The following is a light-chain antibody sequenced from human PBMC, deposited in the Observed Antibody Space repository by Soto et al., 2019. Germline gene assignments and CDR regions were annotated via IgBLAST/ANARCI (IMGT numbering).Light chain of an antibody. CDR1: SSNIGINY. CDR3: ATWNDSQSSRV. J-gene: IGLJ3*02. V-gene: IGLV1-47*02. CDR2: SNN. Sequence: QTVVTQPPSASGTPGQMVTISCSGSSSNIGINYVFWYRHLPGAAPQLLIFSNNQRASGVPDRFSGSKSGTSGSLSISGLRSEDEANHYCATWNDSQSSRVFSGRTKLTVL.